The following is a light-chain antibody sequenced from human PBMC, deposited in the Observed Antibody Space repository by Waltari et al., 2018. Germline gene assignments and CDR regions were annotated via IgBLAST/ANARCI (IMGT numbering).Light chain of an antibody. CDR2: QDN. CDR1: TLGAKY. J-gene: IGLJ1*01. V-gene: IGLV3-1*01. Sequence: SYELTQPPSVSVSPGQTASITCPGDTLGAKYACLYQQKPGQSPVLVIYQDNKRPSGIPERFSGSNSGNTATLNISGTQAMDEADYYCQAWDGNTFYVFGTGTKVTVL. CDR3: QAWDGNTFYV.